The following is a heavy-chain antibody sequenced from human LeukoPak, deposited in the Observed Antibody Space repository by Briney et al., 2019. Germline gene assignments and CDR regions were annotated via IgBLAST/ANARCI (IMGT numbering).Heavy chain of an antibody. CDR3: ARPTYGDYGMDV. V-gene: IGHV3-48*02. Sequence: GSLRLSFAGSGFTFRSYSMNWVRQAPGKGLEWVSYISSSSSTIYYTDSVKGRFTISRDNAKNSLYLQMNSLRDEDTAVYYCARPTYGDYGMDVWGQGTTVTVSS. D-gene: IGHD4-17*01. J-gene: IGHJ6*02. CDR2: ISSSSSTI. CDR1: GFTFRSYS.